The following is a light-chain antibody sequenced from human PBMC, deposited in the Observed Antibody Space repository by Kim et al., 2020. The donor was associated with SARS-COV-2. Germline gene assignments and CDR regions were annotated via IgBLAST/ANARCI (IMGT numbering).Light chain of an antibody. CDR1: QSVSNY. CDR2: GAS. J-gene: IGKJ4*01. V-gene: IGKV3-11*01. CDR3: HQRSNWPLT. Sequence: LSPGERATLSCRASQSVSNYLAWYQQKLGQPPRLLIYGASNRATGVPARFSGSGSGTDFTLIITSLEPEDFAVYYCHQRSNWPLTFGGETKVDIK.